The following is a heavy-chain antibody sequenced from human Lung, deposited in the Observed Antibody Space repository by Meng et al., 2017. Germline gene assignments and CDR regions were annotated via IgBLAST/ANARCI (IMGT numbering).Heavy chain of an antibody. Sequence: QWQLKQWGAGLLKPSGTLSLTCVVSGGSFSDYYWSWIRQPPGKGLEWIGEINHSGSTNYNPSLESRATISVDTSQNNLSLKLSSVTAADSAVYYCARGPTTMAHDFDYWGQGTLVTVSS. CDR3: ARGPTTMAHDFDY. V-gene: IGHV4-34*01. D-gene: IGHD4-11*01. CDR2: INHSGST. CDR1: GGSFSDYY. J-gene: IGHJ4*02.